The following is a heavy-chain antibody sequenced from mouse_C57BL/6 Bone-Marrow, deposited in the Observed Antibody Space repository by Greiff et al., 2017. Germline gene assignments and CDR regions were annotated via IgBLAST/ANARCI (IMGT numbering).Heavy chain of an antibody. CDR1: GFTFSSYG. CDR2: ISSGGSYT. D-gene: IGHD1-1*01. CDR3: ARGTVVANDFDY. Sequence: EVKLEESGGDLVKPGGSLKLSCAASGFTFSSYGMSWVRQTPDKRLEWVATISSGGSYTYYPDSVKGRFTISRDNAKNTLYLQMSSLKSEDTAMYYCARGTVVANDFDYWGQGTTLTVSS. J-gene: IGHJ2*01. V-gene: IGHV5-6*02.